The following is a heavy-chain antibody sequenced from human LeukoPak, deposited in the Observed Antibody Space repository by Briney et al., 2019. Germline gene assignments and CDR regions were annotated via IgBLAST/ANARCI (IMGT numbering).Heavy chain of an antibody. CDR3: ARGYIISGWYPFDY. D-gene: IGHD6-19*01. Sequence: GGSLRLSCAASGLTVSGNHMSWGGQAPANGLDWVSVIYGGGSTYYADSVKGRFTISRDNSKNTLYLQMNSLRVEDTAVYYCARGYIISGWYPFDYWGQGTLVTVSS. J-gene: IGHJ4*02. CDR1: GLTVSGNH. V-gene: IGHV3-66*01. CDR2: IYGGGST.